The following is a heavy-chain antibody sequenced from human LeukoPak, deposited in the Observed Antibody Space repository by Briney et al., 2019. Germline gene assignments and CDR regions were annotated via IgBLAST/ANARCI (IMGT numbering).Heavy chain of an antibody. V-gene: IGHV3-23*01. Sequence: GGSLRLSCAASGFTFSNYGMSWVRQAPGKGLEWVSAISGSGGSTYYADSVKGRFTISRDNSKNTLYLQMNSLGAEDTAVYYCAKGGDDYVWGSYNIDYWGQGTLVTVSS. CDR3: AKGGDDYVWGSYNIDY. J-gene: IGHJ4*02. D-gene: IGHD3-16*01. CDR1: GFTFSNYG. CDR2: ISGSGGST.